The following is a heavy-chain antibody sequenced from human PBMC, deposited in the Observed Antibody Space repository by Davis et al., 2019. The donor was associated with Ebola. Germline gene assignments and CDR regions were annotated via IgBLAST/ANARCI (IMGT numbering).Heavy chain of an antibody. V-gene: IGHV4-34*01. Sequence: MPSETLSLTCAVYGGTFRGYYWSWIRQSPGKGLEWIGEINHSGSTNYNPSLKSRVTISVDTSKNQFSLKLSSVTATDSAVYYCVRQYGIGKWYLDSWGRGILVTVSS. CDR2: INHSGST. J-gene: IGHJ4*02. CDR3: VRQYGIGKWYLDS. CDR1: GGTFRGYY. D-gene: IGHD2/OR15-2a*01.